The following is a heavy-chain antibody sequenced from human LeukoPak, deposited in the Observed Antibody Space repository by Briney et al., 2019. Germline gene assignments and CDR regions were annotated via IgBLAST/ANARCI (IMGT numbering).Heavy chain of an antibody. CDR3: AWWDTAMAKAIDY. J-gene: IGHJ4*02. Sequence: SETLSLTCTVSGGSISGYYWSWIRPPPGKGLEWIGYIYYSGSTNYNPSLKSRVTLSVDTSKNQFSLKLSSVTAADTAVHYCAWWDTAMAKAIDYWGQGTLVTVSS. V-gene: IGHV4-59*01. CDR2: IYYSGST. CDR1: GGSISGYY. D-gene: IGHD5-18*01.